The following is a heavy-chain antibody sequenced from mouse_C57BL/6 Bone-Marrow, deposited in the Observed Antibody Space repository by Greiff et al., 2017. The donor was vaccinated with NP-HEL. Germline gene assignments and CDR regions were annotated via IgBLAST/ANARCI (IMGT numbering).Heavy chain of an antibody. Sequence: VQLQQSGAELVRPGTSVKMSCKASGYTFTNYWIGWAKQRPGHGLEWIGDIYPGGGYTNYNEKFKGKATLTADKSSSTAYMQFSSLTSEDSAIYYCARRPFYYGSSRYAMDYWGQGTSVTVSS. CDR1: GYTFTNYW. CDR3: ARRPFYYGSSRYAMDY. V-gene: IGHV1-63*01. J-gene: IGHJ4*01. D-gene: IGHD1-1*01. CDR2: IYPGGGYT.